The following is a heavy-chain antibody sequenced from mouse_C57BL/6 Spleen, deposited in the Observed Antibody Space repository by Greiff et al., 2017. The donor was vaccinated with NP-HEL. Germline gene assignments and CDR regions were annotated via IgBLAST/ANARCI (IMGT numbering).Heavy chain of an antibody. Sequence: EVQLVESEGGLVQPGSSMKLSCTASGFTFSDYYMAWVRQVPEKGLEWVANINYDGSSTYYLDSLKSRFIISRDNAKNILYLQMSSLKSEDTATYYCARYSNYVGAMDYWGQGTSVTVSS. CDR1: GFTFSDYY. CDR2: INYDGSST. CDR3: ARYSNYVGAMDY. D-gene: IGHD2-5*01. J-gene: IGHJ4*01. V-gene: IGHV5-16*01.